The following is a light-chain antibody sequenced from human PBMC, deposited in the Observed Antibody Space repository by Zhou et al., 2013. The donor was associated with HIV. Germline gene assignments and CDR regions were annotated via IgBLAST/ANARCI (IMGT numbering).Light chain of an antibody. J-gene: IGKJ1*01. CDR3: QQYYTVPWT. V-gene: IGKV1-NL1*01. CDR1: QDISNS. CDR2: AAS. Sequence: DIQMTQSPSTLSASVGDRVTLTCRASQDISNSLAWYQQKPGKAPKLLVYAASMLETGVPSRFRGSGSGTDHTLTISSLQSEDFATYYCQQYYTVPWTFGPGTKVEI.